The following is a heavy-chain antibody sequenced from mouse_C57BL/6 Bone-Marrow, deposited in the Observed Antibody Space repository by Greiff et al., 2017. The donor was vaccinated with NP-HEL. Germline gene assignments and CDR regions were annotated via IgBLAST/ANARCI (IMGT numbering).Heavy chain of an antibody. Sequence: QVQLKQSGPELVKPGASVKISCKASGYAFSSSWMNWVKQRPGKGLEWIGRIYPGDGDTNYNGKFKGKATLTADKSSSTAYMQLSSLTSEVSAVYFCAKLVFFAYWGQGTLVTVSA. CDR2: IYPGDGDT. J-gene: IGHJ3*01. CDR1: GYAFSSSW. V-gene: IGHV1-82*01. CDR3: AKLVFFAY. D-gene: IGHD4-1*01.